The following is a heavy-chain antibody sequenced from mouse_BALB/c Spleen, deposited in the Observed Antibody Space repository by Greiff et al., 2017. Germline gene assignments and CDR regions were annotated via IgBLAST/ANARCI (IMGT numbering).Heavy chain of an antibody. CDR1: GYTFTDYY. V-gene: IGHV1-19*01. CDR3: ARGNRFAY. CDR2: VNPYNGGT. J-gene: IGHJ3*01. Sequence: VQLQQSGPELVKPGASVKMSCKASGYTFTDYYMDWVKQSHGESFEWIGRVNPYNGGTSYNQKFKGKATLTVDKSSSTAYMELNSLTSEDSAVYYCARGNRFAYWGQGTLVTVSA. D-gene: IGHD2-1*01.